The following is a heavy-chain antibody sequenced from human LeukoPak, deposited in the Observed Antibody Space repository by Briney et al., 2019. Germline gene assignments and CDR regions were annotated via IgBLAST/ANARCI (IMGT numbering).Heavy chain of an antibody. J-gene: IGHJ6*03. CDR2: IYTSGST. V-gene: IGHV4-4*07. CDR1: GGSITSDY. Sequence: SETLSLTCTLSGGSITSDYWSWIRQPAGKGLEWIGRIYTSGSTNYNPSLKSRVTISVDTSKNQFSLKLSSVTAADTAVYYCARAPYFYYGSVDYYMDVWGKGTTVTVSS. CDR3: ARAPYFYYGSVDYYMDV. D-gene: IGHD3-10*01.